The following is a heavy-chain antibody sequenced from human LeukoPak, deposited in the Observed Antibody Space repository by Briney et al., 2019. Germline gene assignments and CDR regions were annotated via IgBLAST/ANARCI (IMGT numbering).Heavy chain of an antibody. Sequence: PSETLSLTCTVSGGSISSYYWSWIRQPPGKGLEWVGDIYYSGSTNYNPSLKSRVTISVDTSKNHFSLKLSSVIAADTAVYYCARDRGCSSTSCYAEVVYGMDVWGKGTTVTVSS. CDR1: GGSISSYY. J-gene: IGHJ6*04. V-gene: IGHV4-59*01. D-gene: IGHD2-2*01. CDR2: IYYSGST. CDR3: ARDRGCSSTSCYAEVVYGMDV.